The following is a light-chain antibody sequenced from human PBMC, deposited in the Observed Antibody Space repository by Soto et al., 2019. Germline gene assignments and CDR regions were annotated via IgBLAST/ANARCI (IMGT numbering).Light chain of an antibody. V-gene: IGLV1-44*01. CDR1: SSNIGSNT. Sequence: QSAVTQPPSASGTPGQRVTISCSGSSSNIGSNTVNWYQHLPGTAPKLLIYSSNQRPSGVPDRLSGSKSGTSASLAISGLQSEDEADYYCAAWDDSLNGVIFGGGTKLTVL. J-gene: IGLJ2*01. CDR2: SSN. CDR3: AAWDDSLNGVI.